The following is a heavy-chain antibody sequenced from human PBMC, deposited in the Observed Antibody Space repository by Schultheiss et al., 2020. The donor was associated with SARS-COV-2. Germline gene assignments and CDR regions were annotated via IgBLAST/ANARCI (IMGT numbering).Heavy chain of an antibody. V-gene: IGHV4-30-2*01. CDR1: GGSISSGGYS. CDR2: IYHSGST. J-gene: IGHJ5*02. CDR3: ARDSGYGVWFDP. Sequence: SETLSLTCAVSGGSISSGGYSWSWIRQPPGKGLEWIGYIYHSGSTYYNPSLKSRVTISVDRSKNQFSLKLSSVTAADTAVYYCARDSGYGVWFDPWGQGTLVTVSS. D-gene: IGHD3-22*01.